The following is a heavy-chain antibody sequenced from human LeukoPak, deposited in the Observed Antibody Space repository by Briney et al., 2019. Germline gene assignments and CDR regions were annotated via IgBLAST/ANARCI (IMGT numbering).Heavy chain of an antibody. CDR2: ISYDGSNK. CDR3: ARESGYSNYFDY. J-gene: IGHJ4*02. Sequence: QPGGSLRLSCAASGFTFSSYAMHWVRQAPGKGLEWVAVISYDGSNKYYAASVKGRFTISRDNSKNTLYLQMNSLRAEATAVYYCARESGYSNYFDYWGQGTLVTVSS. D-gene: IGHD5-18*01. CDR1: GFTFSSYA. V-gene: IGHV3-30-3*01.